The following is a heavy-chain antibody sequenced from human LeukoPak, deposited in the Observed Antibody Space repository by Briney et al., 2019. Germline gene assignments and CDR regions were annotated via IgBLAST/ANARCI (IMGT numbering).Heavy chain of an antibody. D-gene: IGHD5-18*01. CDR2: IYHSQST. CDR3: ARGDSRPDY. V-gene: IGHV4-30-2*01. CDR1: GGSISSGGYS. Sequence: SETLSLTCTVSGGSISSGGYSWSWIRQPPGKGLEWIGYIYHSQSTNYNPSLKSRVTISEDRSKNQFSLKLSSVTAADTAVYYCARGDSRPDYWGQGILVTVSS. J-gene: IGHJ4*02.